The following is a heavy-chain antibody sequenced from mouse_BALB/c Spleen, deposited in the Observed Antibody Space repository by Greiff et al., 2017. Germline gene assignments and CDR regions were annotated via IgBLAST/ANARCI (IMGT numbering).Heavy chain of an antibody. CDR3: TRDLRRSYWYFDV. CDR2: INPYNDGT. J-gene: IGHJ1*01. V-gene: IGHV1-14*01. D-gene: IGHD2-12*01. CDR1: GYTFTSYV. Sequence: EVQLQQSGPELVKPGASVKMSCKASGYTFTSYVMHWVKQKPGQGLEWIGYINPYNDGTKYNEKFKGKATLTSDKSSSTAYMELSSLTSEDSAVYYCTRDLRRSYWYFDVWGAGTTVTVSS.